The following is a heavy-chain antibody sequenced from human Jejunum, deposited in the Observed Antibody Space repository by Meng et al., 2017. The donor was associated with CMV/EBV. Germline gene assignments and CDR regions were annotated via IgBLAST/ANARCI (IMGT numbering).Heavy chain of an antibody. Sequence: RLSCAASGFTVSNYLMGWVRKAAGKGLVWVSSFGGSGGGTFYADSVKGRFTISRDNSRNTLYLQMNSLRAEDTAVYYCVKGYGMDVWGQGTTVTVSS. CDR2: FGGSGGGT. CDR1: GFTVSNYL. J-gene: IGHJ6*02. CDR3: VKGYGMDV. V-gene: IGHV3-23*01.